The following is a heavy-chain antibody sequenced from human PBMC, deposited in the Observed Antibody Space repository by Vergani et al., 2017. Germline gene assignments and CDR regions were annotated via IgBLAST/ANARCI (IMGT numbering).Heavy chain of an antibody. CDR3: ARHRGWGLVVVAATPWYYYYGMDV. J-gene: IGHJ6*02. CDR1: GYSFTSYW. V-gene: IGHV5-51*01. CDR2: IYPGDSDT. D-gene: IGHD2-15*01. Sequence: EVQLVQSGAEVKKPGESLKISCMGSGYSFTSYWIGWVRQMPGKGLEWMGIIYPGDSDTRYSPSFQGQVTISADKSISTAYLQWSSLKASDTAMYYCARHRGWGLVVVAATPWYYYYGMDVWGQGTTVTVSS.